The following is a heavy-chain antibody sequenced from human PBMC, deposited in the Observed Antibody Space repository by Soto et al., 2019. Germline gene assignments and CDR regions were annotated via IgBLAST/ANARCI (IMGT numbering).Heavy chain of an antibody. CDR2: INHSGST. V-gene: IGHV4-34*01. Sequence: SETLSLTCAVYGGSFSGYYWSWIRQPPGKGLEWIGEINHSGSTNYNPSLKSRVTISVDTSKNQFSLKLSSVTAADTAVYYCARGLSGLIDYWGQGTLVTVSS. J-gene: IGHJ4*02. CDR3: ARGLSGLIDY. D-gene: IGHD6-19*01. CDR1: GGSFSGYY.